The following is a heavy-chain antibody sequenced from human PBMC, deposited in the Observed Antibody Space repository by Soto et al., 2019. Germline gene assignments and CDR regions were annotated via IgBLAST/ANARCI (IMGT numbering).Heavy chain of an antibody. Sequence: AVKFLSKAIGYSFTRHYKHWVRQAPGEGVEWMRTSFPGGVNIAYAQKFEGRGTVTKDTTTSTVYMELNSLTSEDTAVYCCARGQRWQDLVWWFYPWGPGTLVIVSS. CDR2: SFPGGVNI. CDR1: GYSFTRHY. D-gene: IGHD3-16*01. V-gene: IGHV1-46*03. CDR3: ARGQRWQDLVWWFYP. J-gene: IGHJ5*02.